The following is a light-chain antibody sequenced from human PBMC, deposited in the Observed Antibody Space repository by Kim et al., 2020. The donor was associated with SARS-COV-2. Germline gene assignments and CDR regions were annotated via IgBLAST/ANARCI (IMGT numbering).Light chain of an antibody. Sequence: SASLGDRVTITCRASQAISSYLNWYHQKPGHAPKLLIYAASSLQSGVSSRFSGSQSGTDFTLTISSLQPEDFATYYCQQSYTAPYTFGQGTKLEI. CDR3: QQSYTAPYT. CDR2: AAS. CDR1: QAISSY. V-gene: IGKV1-39*01. J-gene: IGKJ2*01.